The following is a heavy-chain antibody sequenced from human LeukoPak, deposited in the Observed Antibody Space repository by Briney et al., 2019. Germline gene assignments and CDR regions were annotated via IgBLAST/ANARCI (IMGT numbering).Heavy chain of an antibody. J-gene: IGHJ4*02. V-gene: IGHV3-23*01. Sequence: GGSLRLSCAASGFTFSTYAMSWVRQAPGKGLEWVSAISGSGGSTYYADSVKGRFTISRDNSKNTLYLQMYSLRAEDTAVYYCSRDDSSGGYDSFDYWGQGTLVTVSS. CDR1: GFTFSTYA. D-gene: IGHD6-19*01. CDR2: ISGSGGST. CDR3: SRDDSSGGYDSFDY.